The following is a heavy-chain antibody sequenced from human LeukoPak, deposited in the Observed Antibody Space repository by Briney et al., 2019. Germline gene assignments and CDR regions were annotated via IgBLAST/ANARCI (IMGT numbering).Heavy chain of an antibody. V-gene: IGHV3-23*01. CDR2: ISGSGGST. D-gene: IGHD3-10*02. CDR1: GFSFSSYA. CDR3: AKLGVRGVITPIDY. J-gene: IGHJ4*02. Sequence: GASLRLSCAASGFSFSSYAMSWVRQAPGKGLEWVSAISGSGGSTYYADSVKGRFTISRDNSKNTLYLQMNSLRAEDTAVYYCAKLGVRGVITPIDYWGQGTLVTVSS.